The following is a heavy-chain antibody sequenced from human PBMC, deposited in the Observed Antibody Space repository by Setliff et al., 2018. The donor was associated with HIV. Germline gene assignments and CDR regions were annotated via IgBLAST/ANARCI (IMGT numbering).Heavy chain of an antibody. J-gene: IGHJ3*01. CDR1: GFAFSNYI. Sequence: GGSLRLSCATSGFAFSNYIMHWVRQAPGKGLEWLAVTSFRGTSEYYAGSVKGRFTISTDNSRGIMYLQMDSLRPEDTAVYYCARETPDYNDSPCGFDFWGQGTMVTVSS. CDR3: ARETPDYNDSPCGFDF. D-gene: IGHD4-17*01. CDR2: TSFRGTSE. V-gene: IGHV3-30*04.